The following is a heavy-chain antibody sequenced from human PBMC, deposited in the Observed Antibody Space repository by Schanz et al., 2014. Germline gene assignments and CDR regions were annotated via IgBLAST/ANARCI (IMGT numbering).Heavy chain of an antibody. CDR1: GYTFISYG. Sequence: QVQLVQSGAEVRKPGASVKVSCKASGYTFISYGINWVRQAPGQGLEWMGWISAYTNNTNYAQKVQGRVTMTRDTSTSTVYMELSSLRSEDTAVYYCARDGVDAAAGGNYWGQGTLVTVSS. J-gene: IGHJ4*02. D-gene: IGHD6-13*01. CDR3: ARDGVDAAAGGNY. V-gene: IGHV1-18*01. CDR2: ISAYTNNT.